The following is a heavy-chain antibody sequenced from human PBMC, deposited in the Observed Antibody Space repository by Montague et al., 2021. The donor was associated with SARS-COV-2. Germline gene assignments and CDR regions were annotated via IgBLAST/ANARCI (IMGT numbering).Heavy chain of an antibody. CDR2: IYYSGST. D-gene: IGHD3-22*01. Sequence: TLSLTCTVSGGSISSGGYYWSWIRQHPGKGLEWIGYIYYSGSTYYNPSLKSRVTISVDTSENQFSLKLSSVTVADTAVYYCARVQGITMIVVVIGAFDIWGQGTMVTVSS. J-gene: IGHJ3*02. V-gene: IGHV4-31*03. CDR3: ARVQGITMIVVVIGAFDI. CDR1: GGSISSGGYY.